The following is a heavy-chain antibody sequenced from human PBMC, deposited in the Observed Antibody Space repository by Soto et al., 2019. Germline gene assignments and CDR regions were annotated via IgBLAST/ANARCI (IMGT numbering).Heavy chain of an antibody. J-gene: IGHJ4*02. CDR1: GFTFSNYA. V-gene: IGHV3-23*01. CDR2: ISGSGDST. CDR3: AKDTPQEWLLVFHY. Sequence: LRLSCAGSGFTFSNYAMSWVRQAPGKGLEWVSAISGSGDSTYYANSVKGRFTISRDNSKNTLYLQMNSLRAEDTAVYYCAKDTPQEWLLVFHYWGQGTLVTVSS. D-gene: IGHD3-3*01.